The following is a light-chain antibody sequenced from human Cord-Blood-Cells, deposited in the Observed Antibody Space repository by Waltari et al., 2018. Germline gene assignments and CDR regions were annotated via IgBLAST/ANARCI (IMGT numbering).Light chain of an antibody. CDR1: QSISSY. Sequence: DIQMTQSPSSLSASVGDRVTITCRASQSISSYLNWYQQKPGKAPKLLIYAASSLQSGVPSRFNGSGSGTDFTLTISSLQPEDFATYYCQQSYSTQYTFGQGTKLEIK. CDR2: AAS. V-gene: IGKV1-39*01. CDR3: QQSYSTQYT. J-gene: IGKJ2*01.